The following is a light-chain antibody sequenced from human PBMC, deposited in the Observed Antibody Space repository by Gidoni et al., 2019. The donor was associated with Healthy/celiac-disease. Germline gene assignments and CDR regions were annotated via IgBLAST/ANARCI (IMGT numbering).Light chain of an antibody. CDR3: SSYTSSSMRV. V-gene: IGLV2-14*01. Sequence: QSALTPPASVSGSPEQSITISCTGTSSYVGGYHYVSWYQQHPGKAPKPMIYDVSHRPPGVSNRFSGSKSGNTASLTTSGLQAEDEAEYYCSSYTSSSMRVFGGGTKLTVL. CDR1: SSYVGGYHY. CDR2: DVS. J-gene: IGLJ3*02.